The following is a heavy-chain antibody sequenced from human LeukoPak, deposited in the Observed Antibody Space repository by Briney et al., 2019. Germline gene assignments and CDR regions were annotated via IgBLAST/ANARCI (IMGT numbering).Heavy chain of an antibody. Sequence: GASVKVSCKASGGTFSSYAISWVRQAPGQGLEWMGGIIPIFGTVNYAQKFQGRVTITADESTSTAYMELSSLRSEDTAVYYCARGFYDSSGYYFDYWGQGTLVTVSS. J-gene: IGHJ4*02. CDR1: GGTFSSYA. D-gene: IGHD3-22*01. CDR3: ARGFYDSSGYYFDY. CDR2: IIPIFGTV. V-gene: IGHV1-69*13.